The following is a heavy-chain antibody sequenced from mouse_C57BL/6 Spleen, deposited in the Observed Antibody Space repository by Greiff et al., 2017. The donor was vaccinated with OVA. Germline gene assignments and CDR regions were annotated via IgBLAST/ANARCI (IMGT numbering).Heavy chain of an antibody. CDR3: AMDYGSSHPYYAMDD. D-gene: IGHD1-1*01. J-gene: IGHJ4*01. CDR2: FHPSDSDT. CDR1: GYTFTSYW. V-gene: IGHV1-74*01. Sequence: QVQLQQPGAELVKPGASVKVSCKASGYTFTSYWMHWVKQRPGQGLEWIGRFHPSDSDTNYNQKFKGKATLTVDKSSSTAYMQLSSLTSEDSAVYYCAMDYGSSHPYYAMDDWGQGTSVTVSS.